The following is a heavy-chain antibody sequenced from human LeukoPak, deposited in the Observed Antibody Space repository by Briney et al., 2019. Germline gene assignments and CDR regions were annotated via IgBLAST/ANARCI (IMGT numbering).Heavy chain of an antibody. CDR2: IIPIFCTA. D-gene: IGHD3-10*01. CDR3: AYSRPRTEITMVRGVIWNWFDP. J-gene: IGHJ5*02. Sequence: ASVKVSCTASGGTFSSYAISWVRQAPGQGLEWMGGIIPIFCTANYAQKFQGRVTITSDESTSTAYTELSSLRSEDTAVYYCAYSRPRTEITMVRGVIWNWFDPWGQGTLVTVSS. V-gene: IGHV1-69*01. CDR1: GGTFSSYA.